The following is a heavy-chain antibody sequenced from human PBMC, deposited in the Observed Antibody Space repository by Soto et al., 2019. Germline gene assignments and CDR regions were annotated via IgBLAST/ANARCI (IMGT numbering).Heavy chain of an antibody. V-gene: IGHV1-2*02. CDR3: ARNRPYSGSYYECDY. Sequence: QVQLVQSGAEVKKPGASVKVSCKASGYIFTGYYMHWVRQAPGQGLEWMGWINPNSGGTNYAQKFQGRVTVTRDTSITTAYMEVSRLTSDDTAVYYCARNRPYSGSYYECDYWGQGTLVTVSS. J-gene: IGHJ4*02. CDR1: GYIFTGYY. CDR2: INPNSGGT. D-gene: IGHD1-26*01.